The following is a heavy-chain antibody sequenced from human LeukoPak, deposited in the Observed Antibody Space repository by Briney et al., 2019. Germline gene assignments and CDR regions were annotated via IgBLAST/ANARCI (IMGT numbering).Heavy chain of an antibody. J-gene: IGHJ4*02. CDR1: GFTFSTYV. CDR2: ISVGAEYI. D-gene: IGHD3-3*01. Sequence: GGSLRLSCAASGFTFSTYVMNWFRQAPGKGLEWVSTISVGAEYIFYADSVKGRFTISRDDSNNALYLQMHSLRAEDTALYYCANGPPFLKYFEYWGQGTLVTVSS. V-gene: IGHV3-23*01. CDR3: ANGPPFLKYFEY.